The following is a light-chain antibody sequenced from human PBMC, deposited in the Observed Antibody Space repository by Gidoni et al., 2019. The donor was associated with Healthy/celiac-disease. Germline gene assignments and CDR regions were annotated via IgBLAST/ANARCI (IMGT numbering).Light chain of an antibody. CDR3: QRPRT. CDR1: QGIRSY. Sequence: DIQLTQSPSSLSASVGDRVTLTCRVSQGIRSYLNWYRQKPGKVPKLLIYSSSNLQSGVPSRFSGSRSGTDFTLTISSLQPEDVATYYGQRPRTFGQGTKVEIK. CDR2: SSS. V-gene: IGKV1-27*01. J-gene: IGKJ1*01.